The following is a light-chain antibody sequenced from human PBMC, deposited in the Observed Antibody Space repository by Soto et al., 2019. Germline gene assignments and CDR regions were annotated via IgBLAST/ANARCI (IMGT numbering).Light chain of an antibody. CDR1: SIDVGGNNY. V-gene: IGLV2-11*01. Sequence: QSVLTQPRSVSGSPGQSVTISCTGPSIDVGGNNYVSWYQQHPGTAPKLMIYEVSNRPSGVSNRFSGSKSGDTASLTISGLQAEDEADYYCSSYTSTFTYVFGAGTKVTVL. J-gene: IGLJ1*01. CDR3: SSYTSTFTYV. CDR2: EVS.